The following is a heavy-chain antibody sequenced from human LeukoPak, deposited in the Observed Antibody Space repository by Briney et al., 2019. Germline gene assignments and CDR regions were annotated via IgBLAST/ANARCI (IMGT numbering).Heavy chain of an antibody. V-gene: IGHV4-39*01. D-gene: IGHD4-23*01. CDR2: LDSSGRT. Sequence: SETLSLTCTVSGGSISSRSDYWGWIRQTPGKGLEWIGNLDSSGRTYYNPSLKSRVTISVGTSKNQFSLNLRSVTAADTAIYFCSRSHDYGGLYFYYYMDVWGKGTTVTVSS. CDR3: SRSHDYGGLYFYYYMDV. J-gene: IGHJ6*03. CDR1: GGSISSRSDY.